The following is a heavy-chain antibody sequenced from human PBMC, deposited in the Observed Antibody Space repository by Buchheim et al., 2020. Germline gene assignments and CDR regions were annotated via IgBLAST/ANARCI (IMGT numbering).Heavy chain of an antibody. CDR2: ISGSGGST. D-gene: IGHD4-11*01. V-gene: IGHV3-23*01. CDR1: GFTFSSYA. CDR3: AKSRTTVTDGRFDP. Sequence: EVQLLESGGGLVQPGGSLRLSCAASGFTFSSYAMCWVRQAPGKGLEWVSAISGSGGSTYYADSVTGRFTISRDNSQNHLSLQMSSLRAEDTAVYYCAKSRTTVTDGRFDPWGQGTL. J-gene: IGHJ5*02.